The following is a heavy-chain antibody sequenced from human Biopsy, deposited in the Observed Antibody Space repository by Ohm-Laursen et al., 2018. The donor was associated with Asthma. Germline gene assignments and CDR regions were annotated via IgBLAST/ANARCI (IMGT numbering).Heavy chain of an antibody. CDR3: AREGSDYLSGYYYYYGMDV. CDR2: IWYDGSNK. V-gene: IGHV3-33*01. CDR1: GFTFSSYG. J-gene: IGHJ6*02. D-gene: IGHD4-17*01. Sequence: SLRLSCTASGFTFSSYGMHWVRQAPGKGLEWVAVIWYDGSNKYYADSVKGRFTISRDNSKNTLYLQMNSLRAEDTAVYYCAREGSDYLSGYYYYYGMDVWGQGTTVTVSS.